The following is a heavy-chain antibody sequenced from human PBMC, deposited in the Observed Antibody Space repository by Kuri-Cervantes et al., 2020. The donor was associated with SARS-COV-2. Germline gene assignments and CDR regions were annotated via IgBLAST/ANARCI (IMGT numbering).Heavy chain of an antibody. CDR1: GFTVTRYT. J-gene: IGHJ4*02. CDR3: VRGLAEGDY. Sequence: GESLKISCVASGFTVTRYTMNWVRQAPGKALEWVSSISGSGSYIYYAGSVKGRFTISRDNAKNSLYLHMSSLSTEDTAVYYCVRGLAEGDYWGQGTLVTVSS. V-gene: IGHV3-21*01. CDR2: ISGSGSYI.